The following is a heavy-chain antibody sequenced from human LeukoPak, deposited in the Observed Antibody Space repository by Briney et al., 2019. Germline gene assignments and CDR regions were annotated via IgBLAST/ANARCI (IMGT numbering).Heavy chain of an antibody. J-gene: IGHJ6*02. CDR1: GGSISSGSYY. Sequence: PSETLSLTCTVSGGSISSGSYYWSWIRQPAGKALEWIGRIYTTGSTNYNPSLKSRVTISVDTSKNQFSLKLSSVTAADTAVYYCARAVLRYFDWLPYYYYGMDVWGQGTTVTVSS. V-gene: IGHV4-61*02. CDR3: ARAVLRYFDWLPYYYYGMDV. CDR2: IYTTGST. D-gene: IGHD3-9*01.